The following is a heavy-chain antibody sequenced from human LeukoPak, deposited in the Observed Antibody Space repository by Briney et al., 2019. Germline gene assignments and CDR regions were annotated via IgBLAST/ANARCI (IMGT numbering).Heavy chain of an antibody. J-gene: IGHJ4*02. Sequence: GASVKVSCKASGYTFPSYFMHWVRQAPGQGLEWTGIINPTGGSTTYAQKFQGRVTMTRDTSTSTVYMELSSLRSDDTAVYYCARTAARRFDNWGQGTLVTVSS. CDR2: INPTGGST. CDR1: GYTFPSYF. D-gene: IGHD6-6*01. CDR3: ARTAARRFDN. V-gene: IGHV1-46*01.